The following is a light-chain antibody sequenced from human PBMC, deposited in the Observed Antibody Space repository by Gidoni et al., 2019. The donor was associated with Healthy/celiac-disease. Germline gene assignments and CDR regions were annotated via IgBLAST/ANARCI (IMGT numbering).Light chain of an antibody. V-gene: IGKV3-15*01. Sequence: EIVMTQSPATRAVSPGERATLSCRASQSVSSNLAWYHQKPGQAPRLLIHGASTRATGIPARFSGSGSGTEFTLTISSLQSEDFAVYCCQQYDKWPLTFGGGTKVEIK. J-gene: IGKJ4*01. CDR1: QSVSSN. CDR3: QQYDKWPLT. CDR2: GAS.